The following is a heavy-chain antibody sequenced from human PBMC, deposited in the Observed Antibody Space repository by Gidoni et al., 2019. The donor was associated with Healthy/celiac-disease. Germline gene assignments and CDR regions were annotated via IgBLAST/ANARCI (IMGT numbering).Heavy chain of an antibody. Sequence: QVQLVESGGGVGQPGRSLRRCCAAAGFTCSCYGMHWVRQAPGKGLEWVAVIWYYGSNKYYAYSVKGRFTISRDNSKNTLYLQMNSLRAEDTAVYYCARDRFHSSSYEIDYWGQGTLVTVSS. CDR1: GFTCSCYG. V-gene: IGHV3-33*01. CDR2: IWYYGSNK. D-gene: IGHD6-13*01. J-gene: IGHJ4*02. CDR3: ARDRFHSSSYEIDY.